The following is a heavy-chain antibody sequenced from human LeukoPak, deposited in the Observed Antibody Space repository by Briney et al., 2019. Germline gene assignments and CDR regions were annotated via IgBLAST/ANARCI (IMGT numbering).Heavy chain of an antibody. CDR2: ISYDGSNK. Sequence: GGSLRLSCAASGFTFSSYAMHWVRQAPGKGLEWVAVISYDGSNKYYADSVKGRFTISRDNSKNTLYLQMNSLRAEDTAVYYCAREAAQYSYYYYGMDVWGQGTTVTVSS. V-gene: IGHV3-30-3*01. D-gene: IGHD6-25*01. J-gene: IGHJ6*02. CDR3: AREAAQYSYYYYGMDV. CDR1: GFTFSSYA.